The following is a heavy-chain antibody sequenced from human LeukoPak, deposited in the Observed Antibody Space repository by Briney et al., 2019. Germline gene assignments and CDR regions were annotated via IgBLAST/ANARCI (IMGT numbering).Heavy chain of an antibody. Sequence: GGSLRLSCAASGFTFSSYAMSWVRQAPGKGLEWVSLITWNGGRTYYADSVKGRFTISRDNSKNSLSLQMNSLRAEDTALYYCAKDGKNYFDYWGQGTLVTVSS. J-gene: IGHJ4*02. V-gene: IGHV3-43*02. CDR2: ITWNGGRT. CDR1: GFTFSSYA. CDR3: AKDGKNYFDY.